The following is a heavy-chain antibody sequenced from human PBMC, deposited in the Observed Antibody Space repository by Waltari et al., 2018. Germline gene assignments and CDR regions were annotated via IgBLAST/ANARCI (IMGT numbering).Heavy chain of an antibody. V-gene: IGHV4-34*01. D-gene: IGHD3-22*01. CDR2: INHSGST. Sequence: QVQLQQWGAGLLKPSETLSLTCAVYGGSFSGSYWSWIRQPPGKGLEWIGEINHSGSTNYNPSLKSRVTISVDTSKNQFSLKLSSVTAADTAVYYCASQAYYYDSSGYYVYWGQGTLVTVSS. J-gene: IGHJ4*02. CDR1: GGSFSGSY. CDR3: ASQAYYYDSSGYYVY.